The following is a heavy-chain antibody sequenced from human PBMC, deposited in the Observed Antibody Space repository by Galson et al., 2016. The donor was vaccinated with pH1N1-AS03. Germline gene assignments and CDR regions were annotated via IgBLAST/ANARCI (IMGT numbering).Heavy chain of an antibody. Sequence: SLRLSCATSGFTFSSYGMIWVRQAPGKGLEWVSSISVTGGSTYYADSVKGRFTISRDHSKNTLYLQMSSLRAEDTAVYYCAKDRSSWPPGWGSVDSWGQGTLVTVSS. D-gene: IGHD6-13*01. J-gene: IGHJ4*02. V-gene: IGHV3-23*01. CDR1: GFTFSSYG. CDR3: AKDRSSWPPGWGSVDS. CDR2: ISVTGGST.